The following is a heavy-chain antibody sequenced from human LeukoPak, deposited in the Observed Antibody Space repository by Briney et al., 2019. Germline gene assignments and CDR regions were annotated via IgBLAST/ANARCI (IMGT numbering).Heavy chain of an antibody. CDR1: GFTFSSYG. CDR3: ARMTPMAIAFYFDY. V-gene: IGHV3-23*01. Sequence: QPGGSLRLSCAASGFTFSSYGMSWVRQTPGKGLEWVSGISANGGRTYYADSLKGRFTLSRDSSKNTLYLQVNSLRAEDTAVYYCARMTPMAIAFYFDYWGQGTLVTVSS. J-gene: IGHJ4*02. CDR2: ISANGGRT. D-gene: IGHD5-18*01.